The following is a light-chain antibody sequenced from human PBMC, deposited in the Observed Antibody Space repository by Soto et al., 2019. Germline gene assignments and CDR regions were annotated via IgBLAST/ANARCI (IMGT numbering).Light chain of an antibody. CDR1: YSNIGSND. J-gene: IGLJ2*01. Sequence: QSVLSQPPSASGSPGQRVTISCSGSYSNIGSNDVNWYQQFPGTAPRLLIYNDYERPSGVPDRFSGSKSGTSASLGISGLRSEDEADYFCAVWDDSLSGVVFGGGTKLTVL. CDR3: AVWDDSLSGVV. CDR2: NDY. V-gene: IGLV1-47*02.